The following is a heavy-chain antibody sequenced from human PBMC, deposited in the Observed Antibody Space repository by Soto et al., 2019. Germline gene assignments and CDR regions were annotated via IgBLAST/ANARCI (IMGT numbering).Heavy chain of an antibody. CDR2: ISSSSSSYT. Sequence: GGSLRLSCAASGFTFSDYYMSWIRQAPGKGLEWVSYISSSSSSYTNYADSVKGRFTISRDNAKNSLYLQMNSLRAEDTAVYYCARGGNGSYYGRMDVWGQGTTVTVSS. V-gene: IGHV3-11*06. D-gene: IGHD1-26*01. CDR1: GFTFSDYY. CDR3: ARGGNGSYYGRMDV. J-gene: IGHJ6*02.